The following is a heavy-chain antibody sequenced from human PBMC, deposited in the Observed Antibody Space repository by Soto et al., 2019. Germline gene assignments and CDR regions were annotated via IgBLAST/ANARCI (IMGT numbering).Heavy chain of an antibody. J-gene: IGHJ4*02. V-gene: IGHV4-30-4*01. CDR3: VRGSKPYHYATSGPGTFDK. CDR1: GDSVSGGDSY. Sequence: QVQLQESGPGLVKPSQTLSLTCTVSGDSVSGGDSYWSWIRQPPGKALEWIGYTSFSGYTSYTPSLKSRVTISVDMSKSQSSLRLTAVTAAATAIYYCVRGSKPYHYATSGPGTFDKWGQGTLVSVSS. CDR2: TSFSGYT. D-gene: IGHD3-22*01.